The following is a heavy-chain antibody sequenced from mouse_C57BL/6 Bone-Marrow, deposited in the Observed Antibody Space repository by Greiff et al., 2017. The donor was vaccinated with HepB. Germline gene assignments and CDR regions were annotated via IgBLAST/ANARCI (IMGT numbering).Heavy chain of an antibody. CDR2: FSSGSSTI. V-gene: IGHV5-17*01. CDR3: ARKPVYYYGSRYWYFDV. D-gene: IGHD1-1*01. J-gene: IGHJ1*03. Sequence: EVKLQESGGGLVKPGGSLKLSCAASGFTFSDYGMHWVRQAPEKGLEWVAYFSSGSSTIYYADTVKGRFTISRDNAKNTLFLQMTSLRSEDTAMYYCARKPVYYYGSRYWYFDVWGTGTTVTVSS. CDR1: GFTFSDYG.